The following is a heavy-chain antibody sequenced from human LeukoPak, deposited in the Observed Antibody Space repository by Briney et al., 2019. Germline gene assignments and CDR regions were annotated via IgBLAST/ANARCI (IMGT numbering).Heavy chain of an antibody. CDR3: ARLVDKGVVTHYYFDY. D-gene: IGHD2-21*02. CDR2: IYYSGST. J-gene: IGHJ4*02. CDR1: GGSISSSSYY. V-gene: IGHV4-39*01. Sequence: SETLSLTCTVSGGSISSSSYYWGWIRQPPGKGLEWIGSIYYSGSTYYNPSLKSRVTISVDTSKNQFSLKLSSVTAADTAVYYCARLVDKGVVTHYYFDYWGQGTLVTVSS.